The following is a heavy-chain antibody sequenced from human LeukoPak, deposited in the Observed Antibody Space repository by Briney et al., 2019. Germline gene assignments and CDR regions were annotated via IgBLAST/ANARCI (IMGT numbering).Heavy chain of an antibody. CDR2: IKEDGSEE. D-gene: IGHD3-10*01. V-gene: IGHV3-7*01. CDR1: GFTFSDYW. J-gene: IGHJ4*02. CDR3: ARDSGMDR. Sequence: GGSLRLSCAASGFTFSDYWMTWVRQAPGKGLEWVANIKEDGSEEYYVGSVKGRFTISRDEAKNSLYLQMNSLRAEDTAVYYCARDSGMDRWGQGTLVTVSS.